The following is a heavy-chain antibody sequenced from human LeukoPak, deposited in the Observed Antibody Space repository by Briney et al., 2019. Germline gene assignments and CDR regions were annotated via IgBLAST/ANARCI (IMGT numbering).Heavy chain of an antibody. CDR3: ANADSSGSGYMDV. J-gene: IGHJ6*03. CDR1: GFTFSSYG. CDR2: IRYDGSNK. V-gene: IGHV3-30*02. D-gene: IGHD3-22*01. Sequence: PGGSLRLSCAASGFTFSSYGMHWVRQAPGKGLEWVAFIRYDGSNKYYADSVKGRFTIFRDNSKNTLYLQMNSLRAEDTAVYYCANADSSGSGYMDVWGKGTTVTVSS.